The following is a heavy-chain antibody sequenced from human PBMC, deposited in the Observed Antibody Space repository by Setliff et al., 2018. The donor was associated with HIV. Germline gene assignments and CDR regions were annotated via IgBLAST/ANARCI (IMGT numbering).Heavy chain of an antibody. D-gene: IGHD3-22*01. J-gene: IGHJ4*02. CDR2: IYTSGST. Sequence: PSETLSLTCTVSGGSISSGSYYWSWIRQPAGKGLEWIGRIYTSGSTTYNPSLKSRVTISVHTSKNQFSLKLNSVTAADTAVYYCARQYYYDSSGYHYYFDYWGQGTLVTAPQ. CDR3: ARQYYYDSSGYHYYFDY. V-gene: IGHV4-61*02. CDR1: GGSISSGSYY.